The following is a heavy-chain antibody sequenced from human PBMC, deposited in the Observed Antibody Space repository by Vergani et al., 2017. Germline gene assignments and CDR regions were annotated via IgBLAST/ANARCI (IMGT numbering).Heavy chain of an antibody. V-gene: IGHV3-11*01. CDR1: GFKVNDYY. D-gene: IGHD2-21*01. CDR3: AREVKMAV. CDR2: IGNTYSSPAI. Sequence: QVQLVESGGGLVKPGGSLRLSCVASGFKVNDYYVSWIRQAPGKGLEWVSYIGNTYSSPAIEYADFVEGRFTVSRDSARNSVFLMMNNLRVEDTAVYYCAREVKMAVWGKGTTVTVSS. J-gene: IGHJ6*04.